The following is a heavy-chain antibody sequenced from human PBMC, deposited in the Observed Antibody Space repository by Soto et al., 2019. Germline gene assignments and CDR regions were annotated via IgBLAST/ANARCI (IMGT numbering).Heavy chain of an antibody. CDR2: IYYSGST. V-gene: IGHV4-31*03. D-gene: IGHD3-10*01. J-gene: IGHJ4*02. Sequence: QVQLQESGPGLVKPSQTLSLTCNVSGDSISSGGYYWSWIRQHPGKGLEWIGYIYYSGSTYFPPSLNSRVTMSLETSKNQFSLKLSSVTAADTALYYCARSKHGSEFLFDNWGQGTLVTVSS. CDR1: GDSISSGGYY. CDR3: ARSKHGSEFLFDN.